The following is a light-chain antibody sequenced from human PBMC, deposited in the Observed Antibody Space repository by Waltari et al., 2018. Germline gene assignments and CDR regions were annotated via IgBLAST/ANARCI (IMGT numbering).Light chain of an antibody. J-gene: IGLJ2*01. V-gene: IGLV3-19*01. CDR1: SLRSNY. CDR3: HSRDGSGVGGS. Sequence: SSELTQDTAVSVAMGQTVRITCQGESLRSNYARWYQQRPGQAPILVMFDKNNRPSGVPDRFSGSSSDDAASLTITGAQAEDEGSYYCHSRDGSGVGGSFGGGTKLTVL. CDR2: DKN.